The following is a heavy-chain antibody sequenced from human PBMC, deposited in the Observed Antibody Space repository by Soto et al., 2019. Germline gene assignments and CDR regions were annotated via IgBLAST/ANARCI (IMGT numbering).Heavy chain of an antibody. Sequence: QVQLQESGPGLVKPSETLSLTCTVSGGSINNYFWSWIRQPPGKGLEWIGYSYYSGSTNYNPSLTRGVTISVDTSKNQFSLKLSSVTDSDTAVYYCARHRGCSGGSCYRWFDPWGQGTLVTVS. V-gene: IGHV4-59*08. CDR3: ARHRGCSGGSCYRWFDP. CDR2: SYYSGST. J-gene: IGHJ5*02. D-gene: IGHD2-15*01. CDR1: GGSINNYF.